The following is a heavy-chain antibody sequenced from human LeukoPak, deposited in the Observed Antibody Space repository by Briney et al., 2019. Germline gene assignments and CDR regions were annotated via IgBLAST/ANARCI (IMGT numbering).Heavy chain of an antibody. CDR2: INPNTGGT. Sequence: ASVKVSCKASGYTFIGYYMHWVRQAPGQGLEWMGWINPNTGGTNYAQRFQGRVTMTRDTSISTAYMELSRLRSDDTAVYYCAREKGQVIAVAGQGYYYYMDVWGKGTTVTISS. V-gene: IGHV1-2*02. CDR1: GYTFIGYY. CDR3: AREKGQVIAVAGQGYYYYMDV. J-gene: IGHJ6*03. D-gene: IGHD6-19*01.